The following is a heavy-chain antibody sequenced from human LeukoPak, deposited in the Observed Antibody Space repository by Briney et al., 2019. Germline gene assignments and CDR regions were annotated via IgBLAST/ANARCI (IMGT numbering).Heavy chain of an antibody. D-gene: IGHD6-13*01. V-gene: IGHV1-69*05. CDR3: ARVWPYSSSWYFGSWFDP. CDR2: IIPIFGTA. Sequence: SVKVSCKASGGTFSSYAISWVRQAPGQGLEWMGGIIPIFGTANYAQKFQGRVTITTDESTSTAYMELSSLRSEDTAVYYCARVWPYSSSWYFGSWFDPWGQGTLVTVSS. J-gene: IGHJ5*02. CDR1: GGTFSSYA.